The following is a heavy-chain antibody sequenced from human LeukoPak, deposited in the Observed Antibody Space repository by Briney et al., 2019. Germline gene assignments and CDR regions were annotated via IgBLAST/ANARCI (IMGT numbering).Heavy chain of an antibody. Sequence: SETLSLTCTVSGGSFSSGSYYWSWLRQPPGTGLEWVGYIYYSGSPNYNPSLKSRVTISVDTSKNQFSLKLSSVTAADTAVYYCARAGSYYYGSGSWVDYWGQGTLVTVSS. V-gene: IGHV4-61*01. CDR3: ARAGSYYYGSGSWVDY. D-gene: IGHD3-10*01. CDR2: IYYSGSP. CDR1: GGSFSSGSYY. J-gene: IGHJ4*02.